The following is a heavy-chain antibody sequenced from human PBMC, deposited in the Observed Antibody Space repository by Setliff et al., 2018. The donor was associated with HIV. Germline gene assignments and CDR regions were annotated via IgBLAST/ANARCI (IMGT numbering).Heavy chain of an antibody. J-gene: IGHJ6*03. CDR2: ISSSSSYT. Sequence: GGSLRLSCAASGFTFSSYSMNWVRQAPGKGLEWVSYISSSSSYTHYADSVKGRFTISRDNVKNSLYLQMNSLRAEDTAVYYCARDRAESYYYYYYYMDVWGKGTTVTVSS. D-gene: IGHD3-10*01. CDR3: ARDRAESYYYYYYYMDV. V-gene: IGHV3-21*01. CDR1: GFTFSSYS.